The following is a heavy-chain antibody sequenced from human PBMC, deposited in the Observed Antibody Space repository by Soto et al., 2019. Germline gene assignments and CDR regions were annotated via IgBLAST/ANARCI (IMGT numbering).Heavy chain of an antibody. V-gene: IGHV1-3*01. CDR3: ARLVDYYDSSGYYPVGMDV. J-gene: IGHJ6*02. D-gene: IGHD3-22*01. CDR1: GYTFTSYA. CDR2: INAGNGNT. Sequence: ASVKVSCKASGYTFTSYAMHWVRQAPGQRLEWMGWINAGNGNTKYSQKFQGRVTITRDTSASTAYMELSSLRSEDTAVYYCARLVDYYDSSGYYPVGMDVWGQGTTVTV.